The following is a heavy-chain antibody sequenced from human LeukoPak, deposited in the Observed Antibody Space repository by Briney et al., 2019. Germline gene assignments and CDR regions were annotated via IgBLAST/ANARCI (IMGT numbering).Heavy chain of an antibody. CDR2: IYDSGST. Sequence: PSETLSLTCTVSGGSISSYYWSWIRQPPGKGLEWIGYIYDSGSTNYNPSLKSRVTISVDTSKNQFSLKLSSVTAADTAVYYCARTGAREGRDCWGQGTLVTVSS. CDR1: GGSISSYY. J-gene: IGHJ4*02. V-gene: IGHV4-59*12. CDR3: ARTGAREGRDC. D-gene: IGHD1-26*01.